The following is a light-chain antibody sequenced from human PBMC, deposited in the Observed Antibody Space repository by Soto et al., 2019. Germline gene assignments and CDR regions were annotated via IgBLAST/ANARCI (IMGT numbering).Light chain of an antibody. J-gene: IGKJ4*01. CDR2: DTS. CDR3: QQYENLPPT. CDR1: QDINSF. V-gene: IGKV1-33*01. Sequence: DIRMTQSPSSLSASDGNRITITCQASQDINSFLNWYQQKPGKAPRLLIYDTSNVEGGVPSRFSGTGSGTDFTFTISSLQPEDIATYYCQQYENLPPTFGGGTKVEIK.